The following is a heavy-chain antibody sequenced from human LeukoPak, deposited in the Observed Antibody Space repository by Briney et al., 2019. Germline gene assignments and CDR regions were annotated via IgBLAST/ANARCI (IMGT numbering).Heavy chain of an antibody. CDR1: GYTCTSYY. D-gene: IGHD5-18*01. J-gene: IGHJ4*02. V-gene: IGHV1-46*01. Sequence: ASVKVSCQASGYTCTSYYMHWVRQAPGQALEWMGIINPSGGSTSYAQKLQGRVTMTRDTSTSTVYMELSSLRSEDTAVYYCARGEHTAIVYFDYWGQGTLVTVSS. CDR3: ARGEHTAIVYFDY. CDR2: INPSGGST.